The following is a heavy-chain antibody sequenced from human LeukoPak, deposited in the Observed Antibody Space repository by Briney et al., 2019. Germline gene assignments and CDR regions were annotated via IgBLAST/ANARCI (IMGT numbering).Heavy chain of an antibody. Sequence: AISGSGGSTYYADSVKGRFTISRDNSKNTLYLQMNSLRAEDTAVYYCAKGQSLSVRQLVYYWGQGTLVTVSS. V-gene: IGHV3-23*01. J-gene: IGHJ4*02. CDR3: AKGQSLSVRQLVYY. CDR2: ISGSGGST. D-gene: IGHD6-13*01.